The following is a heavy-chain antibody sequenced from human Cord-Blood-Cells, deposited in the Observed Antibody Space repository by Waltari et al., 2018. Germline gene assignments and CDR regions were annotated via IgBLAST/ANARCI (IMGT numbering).Heavy chain of an antibody. D-gene: IGHD3-3*01. V-gene: IGHV1-2*02. Sequence: QVQLVQSGAEVKKPGASVKVSCKASGYTFTGYYMHWLRQAPGQGLEWMGWINPNSGGTNYAQKFQGRVTMTRDTSISTAYMELSRLRSDDTAVYYCARAYYDFWSGYSFDAFDIWGQGTMVTVSS. CDR1: GYTFTGYY. CDR3: ARAYYDFWSGYSFDAFDI. CDR2: INPNSGGT. J-gene: IGHJ3*02.